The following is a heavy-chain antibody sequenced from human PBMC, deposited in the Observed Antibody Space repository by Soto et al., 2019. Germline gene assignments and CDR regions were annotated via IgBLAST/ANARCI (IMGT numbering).Heavy chain of an antibody. V-gene: IGHV4-28*01. CDR3: ARSGGRSSSYNWFDP. J-gene: IGHJ5*02. D-gene: IGHD6-13*01. Sequence: PSETLSLTCAVSGYSLSSSNCWRCILQPPGKGLEWIGYIYYSGSTYYNPSLKSRVTMSVDTSKNQFSLKLSSVTAVDTAVYYCARSGGRSSSYNWFDPWGQGTLGTGSS. CDR1: GYSLSSSNC. CDR2: IYYSGST.